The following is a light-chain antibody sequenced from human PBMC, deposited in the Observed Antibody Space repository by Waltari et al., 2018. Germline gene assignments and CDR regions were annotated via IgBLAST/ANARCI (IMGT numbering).Light chain of an antibody. CDR2: SNN. Sequence: QSVLTQPPSASGTPGQRVTIPCSGSSSNIGSNTVNWYQQLPGTAPKLLIYSNNQRPSGVPDRFPGSKSGTSASLAISGLQSEDEADYYCAAWDDSLNGWVFGGGTKLTVL. CDR1: SSNIGSNT. V-gene: IGLV1-44*01. J-gene: IGLJ3*02. CDR3: AAWDDSLNGWV.